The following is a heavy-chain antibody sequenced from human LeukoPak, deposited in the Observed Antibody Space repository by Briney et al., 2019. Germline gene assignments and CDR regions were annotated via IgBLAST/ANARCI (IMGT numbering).Heavy chain of an antibody. CDR1: GGSISSGDYC. V-gene: IGHV4-30-4*08. CDR3: ASIIVGVTPQH. D-gene: IGHD1-26*01. J-gene: IGHJ1*01. CDR2: IYYSGST. Sequence: SQTLSLTCTVSGGSISSGDYCWTWIRQPPGKGLEWIGYIYYSGSTYYNPSLKSRITISVDTSKNQFSLKLSSVTAADTAVYYCASIIVGVTPQHWGQGTLVTVSS.